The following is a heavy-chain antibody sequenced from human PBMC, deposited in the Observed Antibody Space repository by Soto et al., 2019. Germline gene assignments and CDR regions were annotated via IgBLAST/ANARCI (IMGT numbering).Heavy chain of an antibody. Sequence: PVGALRLSCAASGFTLRKNSMHWGRPARGPGLEWVAVISNDGSNPYYADSVKGRFTISRDNSKNTLYLQMNSLREEDTAVYYCARTGYDRSGYFVEYYFDYWGQGTLVTVSS. D-gene: IGHD3-22*01. V-gene: IGHV3-30-3*01. CDR2: ISNDGSNP. CDR3: ARTGYDRSGYFVEYYFDY. J-gene: IGHJ4*02. CDR1: GFTLRKNS.